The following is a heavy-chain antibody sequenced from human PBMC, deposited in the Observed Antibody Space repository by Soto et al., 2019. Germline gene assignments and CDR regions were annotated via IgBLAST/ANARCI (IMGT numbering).Heavy chain of an antibody. CDR2: INSDGSNT. D-gene: IGHD5-18*01. CDR3: ARLPVDTSTSIDY. Sequence: EVQLVESGGVLVQPGGSLRLSCAASGFTFSNYWMHWVRQGPGKRLVWVSRINSDGSNTDYADSVKGRFTISRDNARNTLYLQMNSLRAEDTAVYFCARLPVDTSTSIDYRGQGTLVTVSS. V-gene: IGHV3-74*01. CDR1: GFTFSNYW. J-gene: IGHJ4*02.